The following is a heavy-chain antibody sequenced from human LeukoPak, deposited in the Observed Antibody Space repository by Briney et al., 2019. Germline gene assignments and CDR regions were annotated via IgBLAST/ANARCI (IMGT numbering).Heavy chain of an antibody. V-gene: IGHV3-23*01. CDR1: GFTFSSYA. D-gene: IGHD6-13*01. Sequence: GGSLRLSCAASGFTFSSYAMSWVRQAPGKGLEWVSAISGSGGSTYYADSVKGRFTISRDNSKNTLYLQMNSLGAEDTAVYYCAKAPRTYSSSWENWFDPWGQGTLVTVSS. CDR3: AKAPRTYSSSWENWFDP. J-gene: IGHJ5*02. CDR2: ISGSGGST.